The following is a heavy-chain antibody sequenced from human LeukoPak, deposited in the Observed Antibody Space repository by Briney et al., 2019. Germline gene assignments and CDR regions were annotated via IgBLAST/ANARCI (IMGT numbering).Heavy chain of an antibody. CDR1: GFTFSSYA. CDR3: AKCLGDGTNYYFAH. Sequence: HAGASLRLSCAASGFTFSSYAMGWVRLAPGKWLEWVSLISGSGDNSYYADSVKGRFTISRDNSKNTLYLQMSSLRAEDTALYYCAKCLGDGTNYYFAHWGQGTLVTVSS. CDR2: ISGSGDNS. D-gene: IGHD4/OR15-4a*01. V-gene: IGHV3-23*01. J-gene: IGHJ4*02.